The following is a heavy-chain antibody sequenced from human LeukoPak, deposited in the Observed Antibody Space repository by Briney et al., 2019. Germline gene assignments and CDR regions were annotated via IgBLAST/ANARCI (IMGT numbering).Heavy chain of an antibody. Sequence: HPGGSLRLSCAASGFTFNTYTMSWVRQAPGKGLEWVSSISGTGDFTYYADSVKGRFTISRDSSKNTLFLQMNSLRDEDTAVYYCAKETRYCSHRSCYGPFDDWGQGTLVTVSS. V-gene: IGHV3-23*01. CDR1: GFTFNTYT. D-gene: IGHD2-2*01. J-gene: IGHJ4*02. CDR3: AKETRYCSHRSCYGPFDD. CDR2: ISGTGDFT.